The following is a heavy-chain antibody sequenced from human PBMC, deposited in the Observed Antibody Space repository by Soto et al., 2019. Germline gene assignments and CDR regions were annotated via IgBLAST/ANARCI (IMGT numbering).Heavy chain of an antibody. CDR3: AKDDGSILSMFYSSYCVDV. Sequence: HPGRYLRLSCAASGFTFSGYGMHWVRQAPGKGLEWVAVISYDGSNKYYADSVKGRFTISRDNSKNTLYLQMNSLRAEDTAVYYCAKDDGSILSMFYSSYCVDVWCPG. J-gene: IGHJ6*02. D-gene: IGHD2-21*01. CDR1: GFTFSGYG. CDR2: ISYDGSNK. V-gene: IGHV3-30*18.